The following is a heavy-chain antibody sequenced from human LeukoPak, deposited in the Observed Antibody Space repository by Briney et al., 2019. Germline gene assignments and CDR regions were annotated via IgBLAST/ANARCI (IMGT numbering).Heavy chain of an antibody. Sequence: PGGSLRLSCAASGFTFSSYAMRWVRQAPGKWLEWVSAISPSSGTFYADSVKGRFTISRDNSKNTLYLQMNSLRAEDTAVYYCARPQSSSGYYWPFDDWGQGTLVTVSS. J-gene: IGHJ4*02. CDR2: ISPSSGT. D-gene: IGHD3-22*01. CDR1: GFTFSSYA. V-gene: IGHV3-23*01. CDR3: ARPQSSSGYYWPFDD.